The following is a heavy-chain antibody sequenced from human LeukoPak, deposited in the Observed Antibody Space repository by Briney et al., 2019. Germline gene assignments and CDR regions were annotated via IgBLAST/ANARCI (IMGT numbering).Heavy chain of an antibody. CDR3: ATHWPEATKTYSYWFDP. D-gene: IGHD1/OR15-1a*01. V-gene: IGHV4-4*09. CDR2: IYRGETT. J-gene: IGHJ5*02. Sequence: SETLSLTCAVYGGSFSGYYWSWIRQPPGKGLEWIGYIYRGETTNYNPSLKSRVTLSVDTSKNQISLKLNSVTAADTAVYYCATHWPEATKTYSYWFDPWGQGTLVTVSS. CDR1: GGSFSGYY.